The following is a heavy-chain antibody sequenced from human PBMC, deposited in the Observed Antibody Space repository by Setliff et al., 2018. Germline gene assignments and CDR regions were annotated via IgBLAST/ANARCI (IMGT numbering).Heavy chain of an antibody. D-gene: IGHD3-3*01. CDR1: GDTFNTYT. J-gene: IGHJ4*02. Sequence: ASVKVSCKASGDTFNTYTLTWVRQAPGQGLVWMGRIIPILETTNYAQNFQGRVSITADESTRTAYMELSRLTFEDTAVYYCARWNGSGYFYYWGQGTWVTVSS. CDR2: IIPILETT. CDR3: ARWNGSGYFYY. V-gene: IGHV1-69*08.